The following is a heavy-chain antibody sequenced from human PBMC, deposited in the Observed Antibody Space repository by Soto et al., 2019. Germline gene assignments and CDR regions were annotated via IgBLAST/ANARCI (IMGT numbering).Heavy chain of an antibody. CDR1: GGSFRGYY. Sequence: SETLSLTCAVYGGSFRGYYWSWIRQSPGKGLEWIGEINHSGSTNSNPSLKSRVTISVDTSKNQFSLKLSSVTAADTAVYYCARGGRDRSPYFPPPYYYGMDVWGQGTTVTVSS. J-gene: IGHJ6*02. CDR2: INHSGST. V-gene: IGHV4-34*01. D-gene: IGHD3-22*01. CDR3: ARGGRDRSPYFPPPYYYGMDV.